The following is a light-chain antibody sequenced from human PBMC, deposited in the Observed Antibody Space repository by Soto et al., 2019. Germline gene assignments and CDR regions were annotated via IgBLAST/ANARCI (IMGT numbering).Light chain of an antibody. CDR1: QSISSW. CDR3: QQYNSYPYT. Sequence: DIQMTQSPSTLSASVGDRVTITCRAIQSISSWLAWYQQKPGKAPKLLIYKEPSLESGFPSTFSGSVSGTEFTLTISSLQPDDFATDYCQQYNSYPYTSGQGTKLEIK. CDR2: KEP. J-gene: IGKJ2*01. V-gene: IGKV1-5*03.